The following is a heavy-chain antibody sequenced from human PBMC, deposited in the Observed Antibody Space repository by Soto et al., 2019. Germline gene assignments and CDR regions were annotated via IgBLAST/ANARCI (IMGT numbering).Heavy chain of an antibody. V-gene: IGHV1-18*04. D-gene: IGHD3-10*01. J-gene: IGHJ6*02. Sequence: ASVKVSCKASGYTFTGYYMHWVRQAPGQGLEWMGWINPNSGNTNYAQNLQGRVIMTADTSTSTAYMELRSLRSDDTAIYYCTREGSAPYYYYGMDAWGQGTTVTVSS. CDR3: TREGSAPYYYYGMDA. CDR1: GYTFTGYY. CDR2: INPNSGNT.